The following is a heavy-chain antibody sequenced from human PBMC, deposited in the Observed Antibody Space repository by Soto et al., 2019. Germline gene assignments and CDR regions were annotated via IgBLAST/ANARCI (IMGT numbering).Heavy chain of an antibody. D-gene: IGHD6-19*01. CDR2: IWYDGSNK. J-gene: IGHJ4*02. CDR1: GFTFSQHG. V-gene: IGHV3-33*01. CDR3: AREGIGTAVVGTLDH. Sequence: QVQLVESGGGVVQPGRSLRLSCTASGFTFSQHGLHWVRQTPGKGLEWVAIIWYDGSNKYYVDSVKGRFTISRDNSENTVWLQMNSLRAEDTAVYYCAREGIGTAVVGTLDHWGQGTQVTVSS.